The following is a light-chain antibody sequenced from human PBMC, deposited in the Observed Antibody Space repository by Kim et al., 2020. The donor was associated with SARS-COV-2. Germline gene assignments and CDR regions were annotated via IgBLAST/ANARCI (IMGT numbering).Light chain of an antibody. J-gene: IGLJ2*01. V-gene: IGLV3-1*01. CDR2: QDS. CDR3: QAWDSSTVV. CDR1: RLGDKY. Sequence: SVSPGQTASITCSGDRLGDKYASWYQQKAGQSPVLVIYQDSKRPSGIPERFSASNSGNTATLTISGTQSMDEADYYCQAWDSSTVVFGGGTQLTVL.